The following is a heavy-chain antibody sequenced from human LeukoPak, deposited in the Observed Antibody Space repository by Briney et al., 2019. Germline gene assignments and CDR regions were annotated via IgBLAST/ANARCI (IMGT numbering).Heavy chain of an antibody. CDR1: GGTFSSYA. CDR2: IIPIFGTA. V-gene: IGHV1-69*06. Sequence: GSSVTVSCTASGGTFSSYAISWVRQAPGQGLEWMGGIIPIFGTANYAQKFQGRVTITADKSTSTAYMELSSLRSEDTAVYYCASHQNYMPGVHDYWGQGTLVTVSS. CDR3: ASHQNYMPGVHDY. D-gene: IGHD2-2*01. J-gene: IGHJ4*02.